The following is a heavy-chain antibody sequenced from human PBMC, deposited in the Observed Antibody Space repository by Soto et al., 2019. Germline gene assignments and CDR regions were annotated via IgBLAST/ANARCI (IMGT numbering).Heavy chain of an antibody. V-gene: IGHV4-31*03. CDR3: ARDYDPYYYDSNGYSNDYYGMDV. D-gene: IGHD3-22*01. J-gene: IGHJ6*02. CDR1: GGSISSGGYY. Sequence: QVQLQESGPGLVKPSQTLSLTCTVSGGSISSGGYYWSWIRQHPGKGLEWIGYIYYSGSTYYNPSLKSRVTISVDTSKNQFSLKLSSVTAADTAVYYCARDYDPYYYDSNGYSNDYYGMDVWGQGTTVTVSS. CDR2: IYYSGST.